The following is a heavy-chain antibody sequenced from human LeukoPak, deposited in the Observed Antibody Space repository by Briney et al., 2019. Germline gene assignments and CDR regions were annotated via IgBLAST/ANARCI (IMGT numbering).Heavy chain of an antibody. D-gene: IGHD6-19*01. CDR2: IYPGDSDT. Sequence: GESLKISCKGSGYSFTSYWIGWVRQMPGKGLEWMGIIYPGDSDTRYSPSFQGQVTISADKSISTAYLQWSSLKASDTAMYYCARQYRRYSSGWSNDAFDIWGQGTMVTASS. J-gene: IGHJ3*02. V-gene: IGHV5-51*01. CDR3: ARQYRRYSSGWSNDAFDI. CDR1: GYSFTSYW.